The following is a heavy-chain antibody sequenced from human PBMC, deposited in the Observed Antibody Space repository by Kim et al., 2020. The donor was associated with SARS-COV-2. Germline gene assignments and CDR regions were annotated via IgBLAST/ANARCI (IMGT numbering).Heavy chain of an antibody. V-gene: IGHV3-21*04. D-gene: IGHD3-10*01. Sequence: SKYNAESVQGRFTISRDNAKNSLHLQMNSLEAEETAVYYCARDGSAGYWGQGTLVPVSS. J-gene: IGHJ4*02. CDR3: ARDGSAGY. CDR2: SK.